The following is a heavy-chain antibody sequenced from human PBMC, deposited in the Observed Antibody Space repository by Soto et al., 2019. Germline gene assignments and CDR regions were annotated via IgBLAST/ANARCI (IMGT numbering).Heavy chain of an antibody. Sequence: EVQLVESGGGSVQPGESLRLSCAASGFSFRDYDMHWVRQRKGKGLEWVSALGAARDPYYVGSVKGRFSVSRDNAQNSLFLQMNNLRDDDTAVYFCARAYLGRLPRRADYYYAMDVWGRGTTVTVSS. J-gene: IGHJ6*02. CDR1: GFSFRDYD. V-gene: IGHV3-13*05. CDR3: ARAYLGRLPRRADYYYAMDV. CDR2: LGAARDP. D-gene: IGHD1-26*01.